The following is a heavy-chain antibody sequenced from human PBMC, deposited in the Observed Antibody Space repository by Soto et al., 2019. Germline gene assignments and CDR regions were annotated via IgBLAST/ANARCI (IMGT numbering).Heavy chain of an antibody. CDR3: AKSDFWSGYYIYYYYGMDV. CDR2: ISYDGSNK. J-gene: IGHJ6*02. D-gene: IGHD3-3*01. Sequence: GSLRLSCAASGFTFSSYGMHWVRQSPGKGLEWVAVISYDGSNKYYADSVKGRFTISRDNSKNTLYLQMNSLRAEDTAVYYCAKSDFWSGYYIYYYYGMDVWGQGTTVTVSS. V-gene: IGHV3-30*18. CDR1: GFTFSSYG.